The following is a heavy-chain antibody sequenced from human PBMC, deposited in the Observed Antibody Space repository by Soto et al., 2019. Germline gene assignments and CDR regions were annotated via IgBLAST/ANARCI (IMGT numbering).Heavy chain of an antibody. Sequence: GASMKVSCKTSGGTLSRYTFILVRQAPGQRFEWMGRVIPNLGVTNYAKKFQGRFTIVVDTSTSTAYMELNSLRYEDTAVYYCARDKGYCSDTSCPDFDYWGQGTLVTVSS. CDR2: VIPNLGVT. CDR1: GGTLSRYT. D-gene: IGHD2-15*01. V-gene: IGHV1-69*04. CDR3: ARDKGYCSDTSCPDFDY. J-gene: IGHJ4*02.